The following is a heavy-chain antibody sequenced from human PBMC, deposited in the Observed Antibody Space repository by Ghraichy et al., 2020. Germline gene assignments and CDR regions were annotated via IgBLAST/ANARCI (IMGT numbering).Heavy chain of an antibody. Sequence: SETLSLTCTVSGGSINNSYWSWVRQPPGKGLEWIGFIHSTGTSHSNPSLEPRVTISVDTSKSQFSLQLNSVTGADTAMYYCARGAAATPPSDYWGQGALVTVSS. CDR1: GGSINNSY. CDR3: ARGAAATPPSDY. D-gene: IGHD2-15*01. J-gene: IGHJ4*02. V-gene: IGHV4-59*12. CDR2: IHSTGTS.